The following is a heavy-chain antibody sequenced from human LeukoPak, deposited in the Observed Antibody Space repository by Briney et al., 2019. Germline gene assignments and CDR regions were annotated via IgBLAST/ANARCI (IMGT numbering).Heavy chain of an antibody. D-gene: IGHD3-10*01. CDR1: GYTFTGYY. V-gene: IGHV1-18*04. CDR2: ISAYNGNT. CDR3: AREGYYGSGSRSIGY. J-gene: IGHJ4*02. Sequence: PGASVKVSCKASGYTFTGYYMHWVRQAPGQGLEWMGWISAYNGNTNYAQKLQGRVTMTTDTSTSTAYMELRSLRSDDTAVYYCAREGYYGSGSRSIGYWGQGTLVTVSS.